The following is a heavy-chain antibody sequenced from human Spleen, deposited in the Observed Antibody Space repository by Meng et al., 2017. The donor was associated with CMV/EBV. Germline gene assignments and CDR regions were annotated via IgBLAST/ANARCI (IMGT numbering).Heavy chain of an antibody. D-gene: IGHD4-17*01. CDR3: ARGRYGDGDY. CDR1: CYTFTRVG. V-gene: IGHV1-18*01. Sequence: VQRCHAGARVKKAGPSLKFSCKAFCYTFTRVGISWVRQTPGQGLEWLGWISAYNGNTNYAQKLQGRITMTTDTYTSKAYTELRRLRSDDTAVYYCARGRYGDGDYWGQGTLVTVSS. CDR2: ISAYNGNT. J-gene: IGHJ4*02.